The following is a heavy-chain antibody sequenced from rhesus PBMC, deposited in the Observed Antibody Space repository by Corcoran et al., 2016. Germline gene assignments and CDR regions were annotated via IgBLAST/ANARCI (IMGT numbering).Heavy chain of an antibody. CDR1: GGSISDSYR. J-gene: IGHJ3*01. Sequence: QVQLQESGPGVVKPSETLSLTCAVSGGSISDSYRWSWIRQPPGKGLEGIGYIYGRSTHTNYNPSHKSRVTISKDTSKNHFSLKLSSVTAADTAVYYCARGGSWAIVVVLTALDAFDFWGQGLRVTVSS. D-gene: IGHD2-15*01. CDR3: ARGGSWAIVVVLTALDAFDF. V-gene: IGHV4S10*01. CDR2: IYGRSTHT.